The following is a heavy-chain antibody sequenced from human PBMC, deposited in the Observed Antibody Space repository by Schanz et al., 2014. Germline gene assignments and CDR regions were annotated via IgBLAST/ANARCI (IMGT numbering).Heavy chain of an antibody. D-gene: IGHD6-19*01. J-gene: IGHJ4*02. Sequence: QLQMQESGPGLVKPSETLSLTCSVSGDSISSTSYYWGWIRQPPGKGLEWIGSIYYSGSTYYNAPLKSRVTISVDTSENQFSLKLNSVTAADSAVYYCARLWGGWRSPDYWGQGTLVTVSS. CDR3: ARLWGGWRSPDY. CDR2: IYYSGST. CDR1: GDSISSTSYY. V-gene: IGHV4-39*01.